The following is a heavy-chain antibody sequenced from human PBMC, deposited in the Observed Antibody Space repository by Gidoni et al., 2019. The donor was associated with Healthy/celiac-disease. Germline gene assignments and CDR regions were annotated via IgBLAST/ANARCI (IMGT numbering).Heavy chain of an antibody. J-gene: IGHJ4*02. CDR1: GFTVSSNY. Sequence: EVQLVETGGGLIQPGGSLRLACAASGFTVSSNYMSWFRQAPGKGLEWVSVIYSGGSTYYADSVKGRFTISRDNSKNTLYLQMNSLRAEDTAVYYCARVGQQQLYYFDYWGQGTLVTVSS. D-gene: IGHD6-13*01. CDR2: IYSGGST. CDR3: ARVGQQQLYYFDY. V-gene: IGHV3-53*02.